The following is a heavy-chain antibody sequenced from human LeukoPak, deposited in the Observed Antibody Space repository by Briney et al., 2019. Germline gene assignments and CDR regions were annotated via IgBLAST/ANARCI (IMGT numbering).Heavy chain of an antibody. CDR3: AKVGPITMVRGVITPLSYFDY. CDR1: GYTFTSYD. D-gene: IGHD3-10*01. Sequence: ASVKVSCKASGYTFTSYDINWVRQATGQGLEWMGWMNPNSGNTGYAQKFQGRVTMTRNTSISTAYMELSSLRSEDTAVYYCAKVGPITMVRGVITPLSYFDYWGQGTLVTVSS. V-gene: IGHV1-8*01. J-gene: IGHJ4*02. CDR2: MNPNSGNT.